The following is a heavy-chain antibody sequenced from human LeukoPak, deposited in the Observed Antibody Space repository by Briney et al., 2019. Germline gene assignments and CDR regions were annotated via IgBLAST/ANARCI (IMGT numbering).Heavy chain of an antibody. CDR3: ARDGVWGPFDY. Sequence: GSLRLSCAASGFTFSSYAMSWVRQAPGKGLEWIATVHYTGSSFYNPSLKSRITISADMSKNQLSLQVTSLTAADTAIYYCARDGVWGPFDYWGQGALVTVSS. CDR1: GFTFSSYA. V-gene: IGHV4-39*07. D-gene: IGHD3-16*01. CDR2: VHYTGSS. J-gene: IGHJ4*02.